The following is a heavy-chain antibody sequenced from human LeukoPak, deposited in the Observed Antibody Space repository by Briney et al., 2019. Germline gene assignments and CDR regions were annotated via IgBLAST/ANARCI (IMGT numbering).Heavy chain of an antibody. V-gene: IGHV3-30*02. CDR3: AKRSYYDTSGYFHFDY. Sequence: GGSLRLSCAASGFTFSNYGMNWDRQGPGKGLEWVSFIRYDGSNKYYADSVKGRFTISRDNSKNTLYLQMHSLRAEDTAVYYCAKRSYYDTSGYFHFDYWGQGTLVTVSS. CDR1: GFTFSNYG. CDR2: IRYDGSNK. D-gene: IGHD3-22*01. J-gene: IGHJ4*02.